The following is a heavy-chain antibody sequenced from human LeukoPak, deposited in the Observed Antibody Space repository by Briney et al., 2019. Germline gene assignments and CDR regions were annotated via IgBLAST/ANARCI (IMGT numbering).Heavy chain of an antibody. Sequence: SGTLSLTCAVSGGSIGSSNWWSWVRQPPGKGLEWIGEIYHSGSTNYNPSLKSRVTISVDKSKNQFSLKLSSVTAADTAVYYCARSYNCSSTSCYAGDAFGIWGQGTMVTVSS. CDR2: IYHSGST. V-gene: IGHV4-4*02. CDR3: ARSYNCSSTSCYAGDAFGI. CDR1: GGSIGSSNW. J-gene: IGHJ3*02. D-gene: IGHD2-2*01.